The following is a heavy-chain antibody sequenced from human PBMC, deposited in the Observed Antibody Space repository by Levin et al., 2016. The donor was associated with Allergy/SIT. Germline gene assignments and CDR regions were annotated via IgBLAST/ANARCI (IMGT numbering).Heavy chain of an antibody. J-gene: IGHJ4*02. V-gene: IGHV3-23*01. Sequence: GSLRLSCAASAFPFSSYAMSWVRQAPGQGLQWVSGISGNGASTYYADSVQGRFTISRDNSRNTVYLQMSSLRAEDTAVYFCAKGQRVDAPPSEDYFDSWGQGTLVTVSS. CDR2: ISGNGAST. D-gene: IGHD1-14*01. CDR3: AKGQRVDAPPSEDYFDS. CDR1: AFPFSSYA.